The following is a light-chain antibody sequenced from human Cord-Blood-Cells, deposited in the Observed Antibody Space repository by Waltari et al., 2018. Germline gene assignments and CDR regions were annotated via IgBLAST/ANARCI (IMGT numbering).Light chain of an antibody. CDR1: SSDDGGYNY. Sequence: QSALTQPASVSGSPGQSITISCTGTSSDDGGYNYVSWYQRHPGKAPKLMIYDVSNRPSGVSNRFSGSNAGNTASLTISELQAEDEAEYYCSSYTSSSTWVFGGGTKLTVL. CDR2: DVS. CDR3: SSYTSSSTWV. J-gene: IGLJ3*02. V-gene: IGLV2-14*03.